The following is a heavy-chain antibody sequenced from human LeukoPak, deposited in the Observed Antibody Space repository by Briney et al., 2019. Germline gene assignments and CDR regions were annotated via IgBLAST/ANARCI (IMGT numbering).Heavy chain of an antibody. Sequence: SETLSLTCTVSGGSISSYYWSWIRQPPGKGLEWIGYIYYSGSTNYNPSLKSRVTISVDTSKNQFSLKLSSVTAADTAVYYCTRESTSRGYSYGSEVYFDYWGRGTLVTVSS. CDR2: IYYSGST. J-gene: IGHJ4*02. V-gene: IGHV4-59*01. CDR1: GGSISSYY. CDR3: TRESTSRGYSYGSEVYFDY. D-gene: IGHD5-18*01.